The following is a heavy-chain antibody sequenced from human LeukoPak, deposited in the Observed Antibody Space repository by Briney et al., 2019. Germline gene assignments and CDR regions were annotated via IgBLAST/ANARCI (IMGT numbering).Heavy chain of an antibody. Sequence: SETLSLTCTVSGGSISSYYWSWIRQPPGKGLEWIGYIYYTGSTNYNPSLASRDNISVDTSKNQFSLNLTSVTAADTAVYYCARWGSIAVARFDYWGQGTLVTVSS. D-gene: IGHD6-6*01. V-gene: IGHV4-59*01. CDR3: ARWGSIAVARFDY. J-gene: IGHJ4*02. CDR1: GGSISSYY. CDR2: IYYTGST.